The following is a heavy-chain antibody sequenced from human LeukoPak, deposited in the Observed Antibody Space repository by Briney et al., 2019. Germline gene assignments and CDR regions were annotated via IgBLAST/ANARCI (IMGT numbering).Heavy chain of an antibody. CDR2: IYYSGST. CDR3: ARADGGKRADAFDI. D-gene: IGHD4-23*01. V-gene: IGHV4-31*03. CDR1: GGSISSGGYY. J-gene: IGHJ3*02. Sequence: PSETLSLTCTVSGGSISSGGYYWSWIRQHPGKGLEWIGYIYYSGSTYYNPSLKSRVTISVDTSKNQFSLKLSSVTAADTAVYYCARADGGKRADAFDIWGQGTMVTVSS.